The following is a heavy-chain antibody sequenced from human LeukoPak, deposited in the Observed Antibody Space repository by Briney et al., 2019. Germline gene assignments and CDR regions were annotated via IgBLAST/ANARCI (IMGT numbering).Heavy chain of an antibody. V-gene: IGHV1-18*01. Sequence: ASVTVSCKASGYTFTSYGSSWVRQAPGQGLEWMGWISAYNGNTKYAQKLQGRVTMTTDTSTSTAYMELRSLRSDDTAVYYCARDRELNWFDPWGQGTLVTVSS. J-gene: IGHJ5*02. CDR3: ARDRELNWFDP. D-gene: IGHD3-10*01. CDR1: GYTFTSYG. CDR2: ISAYNGNT.